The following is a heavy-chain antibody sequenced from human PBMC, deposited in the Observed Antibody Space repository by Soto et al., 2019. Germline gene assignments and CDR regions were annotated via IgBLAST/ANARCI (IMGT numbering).Heavy chain of an antibody. CDR3: ARGAPYSSGWRFDY. V-gene: IGHV3-33*01. D-gene: IGHD6-19*01. CDR1: GFSFSTYA. J-gene: IGHJ4*02. Sequence: QVELVESGGAVVQPGRSLRLSCEALGFSFSTYAMHWVRRAPGKGLELVSVIWYDGTDKYYADSVKGRFTISRDNFSNTLYLHMSSLRVEDTAVYYCARGAPYSSGWRFDYWGQGTRVTVSS. CDR2: IWYDGTDK.